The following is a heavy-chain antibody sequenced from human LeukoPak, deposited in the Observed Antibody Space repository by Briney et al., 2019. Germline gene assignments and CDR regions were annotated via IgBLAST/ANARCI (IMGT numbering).Heavy chain of an antibody. V-gene: IGHV3-64*01. J-gene: IGHJ6*03. Sequence: GGSLRLSCAASGFTFSSYAMHWVRQAPGKGLEYVSAISSNGGSTYYANSVKGRFTISRDNSKNTLYLQMGSLRAEDMAVYYCARAHLSSSSTDYMDVWGKGTTVTVSS. CDR1: GFTFSSYA. CDR3: ARAHLSSSSTDYMDV. D-gene: IGHD6-6*01. CDR2: ISSNGGST.